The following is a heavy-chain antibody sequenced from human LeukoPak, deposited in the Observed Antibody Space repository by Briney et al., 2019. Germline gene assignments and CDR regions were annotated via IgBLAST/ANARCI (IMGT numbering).Heavy chain of an antibody. D-gene: IGHD2-15*01. V-gene: IGHV3-64*01. CDR3: ARESCSGGSCYFSYYYMDV. CDR1: GFTFSSYA. J-gene: IGHJ6*03. Sequence: GGSLRLSCAASGFTFSSYAMHWVRQAPGKGLEYVSAISSNGGSTYYANSVKGRFTISRDNSKNTLYLQMGSLRAEDMAVYYCARESCSGGSCYFSYYYMDVWGKGTTVTVSS. CDR2: ISSNGGST.